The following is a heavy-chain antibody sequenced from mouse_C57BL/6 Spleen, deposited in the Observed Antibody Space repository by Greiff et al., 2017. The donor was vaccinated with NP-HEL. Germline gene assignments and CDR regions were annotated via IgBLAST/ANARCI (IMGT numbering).Heavy chain of an antibody. Sequence: EVMLVESGGGLVKPGGSLKLSCAASGFTFSSYAMSWVRQTPEKRLEWVATISDGGSYTYYPDNVKGRFTISRDNAKNNLYLQMSHLKSEDTAMYYCERHEDAMDYWGQGTSVTVSS. CDR3: ERHEDAMDY. J-gene: IGHJ4*01. CDR1: GFTFSSYA. V-gene: IGHV5-4*03. CDR2: ISDGGSYT.